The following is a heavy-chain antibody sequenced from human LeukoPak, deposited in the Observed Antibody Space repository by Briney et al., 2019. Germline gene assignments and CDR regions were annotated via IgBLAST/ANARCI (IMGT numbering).Heavy chain of an antibody. CDR3: ARVSQPQQPLDY. J-gene: IGHJ4*02. D-gene: IGHD6-13*01. V-gene: IGHV3-48*03. Sequence: GGSLRLSCAATGFTFSTYEMNWVRQAPGKGLECLSYIDGSGSTTYYADSVKGRFTLSRDNAKNSLYLLMNSLRAEDTAVYYCARVSQPQQPLDYWGQGTLVTVSS. CDR1: GFTFSTYE. CDR2: IDGSGSTT.